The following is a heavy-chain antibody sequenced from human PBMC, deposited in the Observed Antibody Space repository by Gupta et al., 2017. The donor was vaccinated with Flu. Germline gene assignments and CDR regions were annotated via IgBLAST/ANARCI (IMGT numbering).Heavy chain of an antibody. Sequence: KASGYTFTDHYLHWVRQAPGQGLEWVGWIRPDSGGTYYAQKFQDRVTVTRDPSINTVYMELKRLTSDDTAVYYCARESHSSSWFGYWGQGTL. V-gene: IGHV1-2*02. CDR2: IRPDSGGT. CDR1: GYTFTDHY. J-gene: IGHJ5*01. CDR3: ARESHSSSWFGY. D-gene: IGHD6-13*01.